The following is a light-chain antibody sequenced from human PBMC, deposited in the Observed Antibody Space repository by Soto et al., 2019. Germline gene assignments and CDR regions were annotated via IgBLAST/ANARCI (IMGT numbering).Light chain of an antibody. CDR1: QSVSNNY. V-gene: IGKV3-20*01. CDR2: GAS. J-gene: IGKJ1*01. Sequence: EMVLTQSPSTLCMSPGERATLSCRASQSVSNNYLAWYQQKPGQAPRLLIYGASNRATGIPDRFSGSGSVTDFTLTISRLEPEDFAVYYCQQYGSSGTFGQGTKV. CDR3: QQYGSSGT.